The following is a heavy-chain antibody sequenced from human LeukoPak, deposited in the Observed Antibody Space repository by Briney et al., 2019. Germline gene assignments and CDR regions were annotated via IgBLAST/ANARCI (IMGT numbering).Heavy chain of an antibody. D-gene: IGHD5-18*01. CDR1: GFTFSDYY. V-gene: IGHV3-11*06. CDR3: ARDLSEDTAMGPFDY. J-gene: IGHJ4*02. Sequence: GGSLRLSCAASGFTFSDYYMSWIRQAPGKGLEWVSYISSSSSYTNYADSVKGRFTISRDNAKNSLCLQMNSLRAEDTAVYYCARDLSEDTAMGPFDYWGQGTLVTVSS. CDR2: ISSSSSYT.